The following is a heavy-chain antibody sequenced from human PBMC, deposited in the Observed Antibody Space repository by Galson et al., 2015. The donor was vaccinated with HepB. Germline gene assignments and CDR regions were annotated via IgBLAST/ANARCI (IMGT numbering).Heavy chain of an antibody. CDR2: IDPSDSYT. J-gene: IGHJ6*03. D-gene: IGHD4-11*01. CDR3: ARRLPKEPTVTRDYYMDV. Sequence: QSGAEVKKPGESLRISCKGSGYSFTSYWISWVRQMPGKGLEWMGRIDPSDSYTNYSPSFQGHVTISADKSISTAYLQWSSLKASDTAMYYCARRLPKEPTVTRDYYMDVWGKGTTVTVSS. CDR1: GYSFTSYW. V-gene: IGHV5-10-1*01.